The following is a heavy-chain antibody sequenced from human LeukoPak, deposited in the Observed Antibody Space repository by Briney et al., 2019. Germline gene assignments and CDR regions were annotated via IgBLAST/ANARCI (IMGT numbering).Heavy chain of an antibody. CDR2: IIPIFGTA. V-gene: IGHV1-69*13. CDR1: GGTFSSYA. J-gene: IGHJ6*03. CDR3: ARGTDTAMATGYYYYYMDV. Sequence: SVKVSCKASGGTFSSYAISWVRQAPGQGLEWMGGIIPIFGTANYAQKFQGRVTITADESTSTAYMELSSLRSEDTAVYYCARGTDTAMATGYYYYYMDVWGKGTTVTVS. D-gene: IGHD5-18*01.